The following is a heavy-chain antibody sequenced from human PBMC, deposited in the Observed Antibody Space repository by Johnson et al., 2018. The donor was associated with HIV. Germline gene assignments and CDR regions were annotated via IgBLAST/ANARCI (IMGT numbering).Heavy chain of an antibody. V-gene: IGHV3-33*01. D-gene: IGHD1-1*01. J-gene: IGHJ3*02. CDR1: GFTFSSHG. CDR2: IWYDGSTK. CDR3: ARGTGTDDAFDI. Sequence: QVQLVESGGGLIQPGGSLRLSCAASGFTFSSHGMHWVRQAPGKGLEWVAVIWYDGSTKYYADSVKGRFTISRDNSKNTLYLQMNSLRAEDTAVYYCARGTGTDDAFDIWGQGTMVTVSS.